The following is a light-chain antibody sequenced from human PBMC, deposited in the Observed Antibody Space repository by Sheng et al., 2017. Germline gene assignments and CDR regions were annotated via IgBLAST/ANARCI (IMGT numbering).Light chain of an antibody. CDR3: QQYNNWPSYS. V-gene: IGKV3-15*01. J-gene: IGKJ2*03. CDR2: GAS. Sequence: EFVLTQSPGTLSLSPGERATLSCRASQSVTSSCLAWYQQKPGQAPRLLIYGASSRATDIPARFSGSGSGTEFTLTISNLQSEDFAVYYCQQYNNWPSYSFGQGTKLEIK. CDR1: QSVTSS.